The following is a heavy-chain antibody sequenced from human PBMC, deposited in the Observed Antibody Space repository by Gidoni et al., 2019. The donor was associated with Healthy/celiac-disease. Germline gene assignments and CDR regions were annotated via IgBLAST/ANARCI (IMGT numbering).Heavy chain of an antibody. V-gene: IGHV3-23*01. CDR1: GFTFSSYA. Sequence: EVQLLESGGGLVQPGGSLRLSCAASGFTFSSYAMSWVRQAPGKGLEWVSAISGSGGSTYYADSVKGRFTISRDNSKNTLYLQMNSLRAEDTAVYYCAKDLYSSSWYVVYPVSYWGQGTLVTVSS. J-gene: IGHJ4*02. CDR2: ISGSGGST. D-gene: IGHD6-13*01. CDR3: AKDLYSSSWYVVYPVSY.